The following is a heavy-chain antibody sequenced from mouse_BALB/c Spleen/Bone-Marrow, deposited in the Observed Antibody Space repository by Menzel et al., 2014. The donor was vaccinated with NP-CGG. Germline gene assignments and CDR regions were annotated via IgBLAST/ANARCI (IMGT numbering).Heavy chain of an antibody. CDR3: ARPSFAY. Sequence: EAKLAESRGGSLKPAGSLKLSCAASGFTFSSYAMSWVRQTPEKRLEWVATISSGGSYTYYPDSVKGRFTISRDNAKNTLYLQMSSLRSEDTAMYYCARPSFAYWGHGTLVTVSA. CDR1: GFTFSSYA. J-gene: IGHJ3*01. CDR2: ISSGGSYT. V-gene: IGHV5-9-3*01.